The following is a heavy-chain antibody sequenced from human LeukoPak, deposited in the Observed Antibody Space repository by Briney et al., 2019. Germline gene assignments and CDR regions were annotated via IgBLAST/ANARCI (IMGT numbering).Heavy chain of an antibody. J-gene: IGHJ3*02. CDR3: AKDPWAVKAFDI. V-gene: IGHV3-21*04. D-gene: IGHD3-10*01. CDR1: GFTFSVYA. CDR2: ITSSSSYI. Sequence: GGSLRLSCAASGFTFSVYAMTWVRQAPGKGLEWVSSITSSSSYIYYADSVKGRFTISRHNAKNSLYLQLNSLRAEDTAVYYCAKDPWAVKAFDIWGQGTMVTVSS.